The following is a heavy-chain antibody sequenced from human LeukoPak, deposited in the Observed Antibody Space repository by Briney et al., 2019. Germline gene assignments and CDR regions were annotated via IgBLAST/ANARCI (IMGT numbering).Heavy chain of an antibody. CDR1: GFTVSSTY. V-gene: IGHV3-66*02. D-gene: IGHD1-1*01. CDR3: ARGYNGDY. Sequence: AGGSLRLSCAASGFTVSSTYMSWVRQAPGKGLQWVSVIYSGGSTYCTDSVKGRFTISRDNSKNTLYLQMNSLRVEDTAVYYCARGYNGDYWGQGTLVTVST. J-gene: IGHJ4*02. CDR2: IYSGGST.